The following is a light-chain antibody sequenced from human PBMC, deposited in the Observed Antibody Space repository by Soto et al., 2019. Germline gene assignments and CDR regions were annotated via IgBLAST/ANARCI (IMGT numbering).Light chain of an antibody. Sequence: EIVLTQSPATLSVSPGDRAALSCRASQSVSNNLAWYQQKPGQPPRLLIFGASTRATGIPARFSGSGSEAEFALTISTLQSEDFAVYYCQQYSVWPLTFGGGTKVEIK. CDR2: GAS. CDR1: QSVSNN. CDR3: QQYSVWPLT. J-gene: IGKJ4*01. V-gene: IGKV3D-15*01.